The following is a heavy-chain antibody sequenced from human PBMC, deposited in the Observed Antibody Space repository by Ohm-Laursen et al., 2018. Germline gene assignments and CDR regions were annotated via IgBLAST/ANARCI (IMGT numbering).Heavy chain of an antibody. V-gene: IGHV4-34*01. J-gene: IGHJ4*02. CDR2: INHSGST. D-gene: IGHD1-26*01. CDR1: GGSFSGYY. CDR3: ATSGVGSERVSYFDY. Sequence: SETLSLTCAVYGGSFSGYYWSWIRQPPGKGLGWIGEINHSGSTNYNPSLKSRVTISVDRSKNQFSLKLSSVTAADTAVYYCATSGVGSERVSYFDYWGQGTLVTVSS.